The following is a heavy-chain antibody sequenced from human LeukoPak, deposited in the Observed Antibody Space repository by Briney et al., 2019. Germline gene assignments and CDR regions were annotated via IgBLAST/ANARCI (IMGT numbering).Heavy chain of an antibody. CDR1: GGSISSYY. V-gene: IGHV4-4*07. CDR3: AGCSIAAAGTPVDY. CDR2: IYTSGST. J-gene: IGHJ4*02. D-gene: IGHD6-13*01. Sequence: SETLSLTCTVSGGSISSYYWSWIRQPAGKGLEWIGRIYTSGSTNYNPSLKSRVTISVDTSKNQFSLKLSSVTAADTAVYYCAGCSIAAAGTPVDYWGQGTLVTVSS.